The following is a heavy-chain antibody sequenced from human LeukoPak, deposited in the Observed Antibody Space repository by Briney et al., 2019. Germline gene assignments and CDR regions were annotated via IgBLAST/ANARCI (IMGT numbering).Heavy chain of an antibody. D-gene: IGHD3/OR15-3a*01. CDR1: GFAFNKFT. Sequence: PGGSLRLSCGASGFAFNKFTMSWVRQAPGKGLEGVSSLSSSGAGASYADSVRGRFTISRDNSNNTLFLQLNSLRADDTAVYYCTKRAGLTFDSWGQGTLVTVSS. J-gene: IGHJ4*02. CDR2: LSSSGAGA. CDR3: TKRAGLTFDS. V-gene: IGHV3-23*01.